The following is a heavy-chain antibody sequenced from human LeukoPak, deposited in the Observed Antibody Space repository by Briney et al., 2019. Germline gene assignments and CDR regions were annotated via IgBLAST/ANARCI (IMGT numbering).Heavy chain of an antibody. D-gene: IGHD3-16*01. CDR3: TRDRSYGFDP. CDR1: GFTFSNFW. CDR2: IHVMGGNT. Sequence: PGGSLRLSCAASGFTFSNFWMHWVRQAPGKGLVWLSRIHVMGGNTSYVDSVKGRFIISRDNAKKKVYLQMNNLRVDDTALYFCTRDRSYGFDPWGQGTLVTVSS. V-gene: IGHV3-74*01. J-gene: IGHJ5*02.